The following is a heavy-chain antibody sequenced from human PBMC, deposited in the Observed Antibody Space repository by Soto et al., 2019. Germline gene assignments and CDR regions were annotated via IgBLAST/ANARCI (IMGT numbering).Heavy chain of an antibody. Sequence: EVQLVESGGGLIQPCRSLRLSCAASGFTFGDYPMHWVRQAPGKGLEWVSRISWNSGKIDYVDSLKGRFTISRDNSKNSVYLEMNSLRVEDTALYYCVKEGRTGWFDYWGQGTLVIVSS. J-gene: IGHJ4*02. CDR2: ISWNSGKI. V-gene: IGHV3-9*01. CDR1: GFTFGDYP. CDR3: VKEGRTGWFDY. D-gene: IGHD6-19*01.